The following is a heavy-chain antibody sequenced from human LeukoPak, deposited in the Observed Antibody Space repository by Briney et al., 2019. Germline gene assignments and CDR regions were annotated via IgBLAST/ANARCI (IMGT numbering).Heavy chain of an antibody. Sequence: GGSLRLSCAASGFTFSSYWMNWARQAPGKGLEWVASINHNGNVNYYVDSVKGRFTISRDNAKNSLYLQMSNLRAEDTAVYYCARSRYSGNFVFDYWGQGTLVTVSS. CDR3: ARSRYSGNFVFDY. V-gene: IGHV3-7*03. D-gene: IGHD5-12*01. J-gene: IGHJ4*02. CDR1: GFTFSSYW. CDR2: INHNGNVN.